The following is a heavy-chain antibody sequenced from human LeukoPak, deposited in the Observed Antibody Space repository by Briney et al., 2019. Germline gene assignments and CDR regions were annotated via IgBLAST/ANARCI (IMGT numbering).Heavy chain of an antibody. J-gene: IGHJ6*03. V-gene: IGHV4-4*08. CDR1: GGSISSYY. CDR2: IYGSGNT. CDR3: ARVGTTVTMPRQYYYYYYFMDV. D-gene: IGHD4-11*01. Sequence: PSETLSLTCTVSGGSISSYYWSWIRQAPGKGLEWIGSIYGSGNTYSNPSLKSRVTISLDTLENQFSLELNFVTAADTAVYYCARVGTTVTMPRQYYYYYYFMDVWGKGTTVTVSS.